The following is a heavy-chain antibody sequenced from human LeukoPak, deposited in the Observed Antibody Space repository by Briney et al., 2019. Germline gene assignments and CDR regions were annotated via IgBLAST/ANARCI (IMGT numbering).Heavy chain of an antibody. D-gene: IGHD3-16*01. CDR2: ISGSGGST. CDR1: GFTFSSYA. V-gene: IGHV3-23*01. J-gene: IGHJ6*02. Sequence: GGSLRLSCAASGFTFSSYAMSWVRQAPGKGLEWVSAISGSGGSTYYADSVKGRFTISRDNSKNTLYLQMNSLRAEDTAVYCCAKDPYTSGGYYYGMDVWGQGTTVTVSS. CDR3: AKDPYTSGGYYYGMDV.